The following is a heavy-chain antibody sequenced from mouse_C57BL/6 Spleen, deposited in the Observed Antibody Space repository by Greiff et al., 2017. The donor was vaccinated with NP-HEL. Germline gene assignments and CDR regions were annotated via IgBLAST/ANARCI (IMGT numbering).Heavy chain of an antibody. CDR1: GYTFTSYW. D-gene: IGHD2-4*01. V-gene: IGHV1-64*01. J-gene: IGHJ2*01. CDR2: IHPNSGST. CDR3: YYDYDRGPGYFDY. Sequence: QVQLQQPGAELVKPGASVKLSCKASGYTFTSYWMHWVKQRPGQGLEWIGMIHPNSGSTNYNEKFKSKATLTVDKSSSTAYMQLSSLTSEDSAVYYCYYDYDRGPGYFDYWGQGTTLTVSS.